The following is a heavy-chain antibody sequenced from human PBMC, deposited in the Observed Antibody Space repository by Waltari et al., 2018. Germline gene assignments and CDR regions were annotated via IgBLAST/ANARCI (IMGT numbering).Heavy chain of an antibody. D-gene: IGHD3-22*01. CDR3: ARTPFDNSSGYYSSYYYYMDV. CDR2: IYTSGST. CDR1: GGSISSYY. V-gene: IGHV4-4*07. J-gene: IGHJ6*03. Sequence: QVQLQESGPGLVKPSETLSLTCTVSGGSISSYYWSWIRQPAGKGLEWIGRIYTSGSTNYTPSLKSRVTMSVDTSKNQFSLKLSSVTAADTAVYYCARTPFDNSSGYYSSYYYYMDVWGKGTTVTVSS.